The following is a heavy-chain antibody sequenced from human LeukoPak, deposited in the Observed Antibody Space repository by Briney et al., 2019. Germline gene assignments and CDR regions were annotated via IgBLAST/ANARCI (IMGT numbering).Heavy chain of an antibody. Sequence: GGSLRLSCAASGFTFSSYAMHWVRQAPGKGLEWVAVISYDGSNKYYADSVKGRFTISRDNSKNTLYLQMNSLRAEDTAVYYCARDALHYYGSGRYGMDVRGRGTTVTVSS. J-gene: IGHJ6*02. V-gene: IGHV3-30-3*01. CDR1: GFTFSSYA. CDR3: ARDALHYYGSGRYGMDV. CDR2: ISYDGSNK. D-gene: IGHD3-10*01.